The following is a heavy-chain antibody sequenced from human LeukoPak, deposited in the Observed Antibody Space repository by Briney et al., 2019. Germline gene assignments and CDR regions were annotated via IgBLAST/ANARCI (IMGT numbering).Heavy chain of an antibody. CDR3: AKGLSYYYYYGMDV. V-gene: IGHV3-23*01. J-gene: IGHJ6*02. CDR2: ISGSGGST. D-gene: IGHD3-16*01. Sequence: GGSLRLSCAASGFTFSSYAMSWVRQAPGKGLEWVSSISGSGGSTYHADSVKGRFTISRDNSKNTLYLQMNSLRAEDTAVYYCAKGLSYYYYYGMDVWGQGTTVIVSS. CDR1: GFTFSSYA.